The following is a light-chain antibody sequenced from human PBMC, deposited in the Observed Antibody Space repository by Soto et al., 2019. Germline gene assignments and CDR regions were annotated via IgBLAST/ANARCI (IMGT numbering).Light chain of an antibody. CDR1: ISNIATNY. CDR3: AAWDDTVRSYV. J-gene: IGLJ1*01. V-gene: IGLV1-47*01. CDR2: RDN. Sequence: QSVLTQPPSVSGTPGQRVTISCSGGISNIATNYVHWFQQLPVTAPKVLSNRDNQRPSGVPDRFSGSKSGTSASLAISGLRSEDDAEYYCAAWDDTVRSYVFGTGTKVTVL.